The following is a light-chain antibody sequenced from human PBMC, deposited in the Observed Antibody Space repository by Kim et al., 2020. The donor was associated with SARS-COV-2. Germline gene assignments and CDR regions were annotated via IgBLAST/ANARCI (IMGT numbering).Light chain of an antibody. J-gene: IGKJ2*01. Sequence: SPGERATPSCRASQSVNGNYLAWYQQKPGRPPRLLIYRASSRATGIPDRFSGSGSGTDFTLTISRLEPEDFAVYYCQQYGSSPPYTFGQGTKLEIK. CDR1: QSVNGNY. V-gene: IGKV3-20*01. CDR3: QQYGSSPPYT. CDR2: RAS.